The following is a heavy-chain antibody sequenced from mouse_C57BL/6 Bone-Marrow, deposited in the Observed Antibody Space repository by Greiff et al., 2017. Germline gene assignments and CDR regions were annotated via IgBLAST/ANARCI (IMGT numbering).Heavy chain of an antibody. CDR2: IDPSDSYT. Sequence: QVQLQQPGAELVMPGASVKLSCKASGYTFTSYWMHWVKQRPGQGLEWIGEIDPSDSYTNYNQKFKGKSTLTVDKSSSTAYMQLSSLTSEDSAVYYCAREYYTWFAHWGQGTLVTVSA. CDR1: GYTFTSYW. D-gene: IGHD2-12*01. CDR3: AREYYTWFAH. V-gene: IGHV1-69*01. J-gene: IGHJ3*01.